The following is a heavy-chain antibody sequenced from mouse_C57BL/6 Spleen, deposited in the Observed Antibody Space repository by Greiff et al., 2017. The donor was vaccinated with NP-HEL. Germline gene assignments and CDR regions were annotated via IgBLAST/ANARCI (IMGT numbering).Heavy chain of an antibody. Sequence: EVKLMESGEGLVKPGGSLKLSCAASGFTFSSYAMSWVRQTPEKRLEWVAYISSGGDYIYYADTVKGRFTISSDNARNTLYLQMSSLKSEDTAMYYCTNHYYGSSSYAMDYWGQGTSVTVSS. V-gene: IGHV5-9-1*02. D-gene: IGHD1-1*01. CDR2: ISSGGDYI. CDR3: TNHYYGSSSYAMDY. CDR1: GFTFSSYA. J-gene: IGHJ4*01.